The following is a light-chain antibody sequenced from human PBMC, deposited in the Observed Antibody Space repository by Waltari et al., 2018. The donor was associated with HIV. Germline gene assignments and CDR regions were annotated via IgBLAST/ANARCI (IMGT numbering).Light chain of an antibody. J-gene: IGLJ1*01. CDR3: CSYAGTSTYV. Sequence: QSALTQPASVSGSPGQSITISCTGTSSAVASYTLFPWYQHHPGKAPKVMIYAVTNRPSGVSDRFSGSKSGNTASLTISGLQAEDEADYYCCSYAGTSTYVFGTGTKVTVL. V-gene: IGLV2-23*02. CDR2: AVT. CDR1: SSAVASYTL.